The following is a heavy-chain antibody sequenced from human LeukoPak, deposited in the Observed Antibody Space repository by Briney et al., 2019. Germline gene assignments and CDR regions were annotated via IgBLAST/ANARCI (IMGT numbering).Heavy chain of an antibody. CDR3: ARGRGGPPFDF. J-gene: IGHJ4*02. Sequence: HPGGSLRLSCAASGFSFRGYGMHWVRQAPGRGLEYVSAMSADGGTTDYLNSVKGRFTISRDNSKNTLYLQMGRLRSDDTAIYYCARGRGGPPFDFWGQGTVVTVAS. CDR2: MSADGGTT. V-gene: IGHV3-64*01. CDR1: GFSFRGYG. D-gene: IGHD3-10*01.